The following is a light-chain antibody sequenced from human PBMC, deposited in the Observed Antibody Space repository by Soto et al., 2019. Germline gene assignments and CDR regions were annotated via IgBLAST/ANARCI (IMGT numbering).Light chain of an antibody. Sequence: QSVLTQPASVSGSPGQSITISCTGTSSDVGSYNLVSWYQQHPGEAPKLMIYEGSKRPSGVSNRFSGSKSGNTASLTISGLQAEDEADYYCCSYAGSSFYVFGTGTKVTVL. J-gene: IGLJ1*01. V-gene: IGLV2-23*01. CDR1: SSDVGSYNL. CDR2: EGS. CDR3: CSYAGSSFYV.